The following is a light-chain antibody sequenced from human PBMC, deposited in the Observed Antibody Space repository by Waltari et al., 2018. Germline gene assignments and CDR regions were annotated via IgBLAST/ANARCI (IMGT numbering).Light chain of an antibody. J-gene: IGLJ3*02. CDR3: NSYTGSSSWV. CDR1: SRDVGFYNY. V-gene: IGLV2-14*01. Sequence: QSALAHPTSVSGSPGQSITLSCTGTSRDVGFYNYASWYQQYPGKVPQLLIYDVRDRPSGVSSRFSGSKSGNTASLTISGLQADDEADYYCNSYTGSSSWVFGGGTKLTVL. CDR2: DVR.